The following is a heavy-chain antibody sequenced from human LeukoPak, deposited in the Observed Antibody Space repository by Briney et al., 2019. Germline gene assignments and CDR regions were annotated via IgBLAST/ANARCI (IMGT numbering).Heavy chain of an antibody. V-gene: IGHV3-74*01. J-gene: IGHJ4*02. D-gene: IGHD3-10*01. CDR1: GFTFSSYW. CDR3: ATPGYYGSGSYYNY. Sequence: GGSLRLSCAASGFTFSSYWMHWVRQAPGKGLVWVSRINSDGSSTSYADSVKGRFTISRDNAKNTLYLQMNSLRAEDTAVYYCATPGYYGSGSYYNYWGQGTLVTVSS. CDR2: INSDGSST.